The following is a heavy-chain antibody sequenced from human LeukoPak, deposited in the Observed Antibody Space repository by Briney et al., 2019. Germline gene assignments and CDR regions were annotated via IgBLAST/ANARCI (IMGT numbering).Heavy chain of an antibody. Sequence: GGSLRLSCAASGFNFDDFTMHWVRQAPGKGLEWVCLINWDGSSTDYADSVKGRFTISRDNSKNTLYLQMNSLRAEDTAVYYCAKEPRTGGSFDYWGQGTLVTVSS. V-gene: IGHV3-23*03. CDR1: GFNFDDFT. D-gene: IGHD7-27*01. CDR2: INWDGSST. CDR3: AKEPRTGGSFDY. J-gene: IGHJ4*02.